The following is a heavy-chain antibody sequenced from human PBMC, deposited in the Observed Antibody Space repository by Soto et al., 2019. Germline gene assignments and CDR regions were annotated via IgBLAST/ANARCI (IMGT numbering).Heavy chain of an antibody. CDR1: GFTFSSYA. V-gene: IGHV3-30-3*01. D-gene: IGHD3-3*01. CDR2: ISYDGSNK. J-gene: IGHJ4*02. CDR3: ARDKRDLRFLEWSYYFDY. Sequence: QVQLVESGGGVVQPGRSLRLSCAASGFTFSSYAMHWVRQAPGKGLEWVAVISYDGSNKYYADSVKGRFTISRDNCKSTLYLQLNSVRAEDTAVYYCARDKRDLRFLEWSYYFDYWGQGTLVTVSS.